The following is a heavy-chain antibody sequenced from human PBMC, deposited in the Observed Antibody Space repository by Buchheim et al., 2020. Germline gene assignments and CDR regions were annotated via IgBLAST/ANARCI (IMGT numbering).Heavy chain of an antibody. CDR2: INHSGST. CDR3: ARGGTSRLYYYGSGSYNPYQPNYGMDV. CDR1: GGSFSGYY. Sequence: QVQLQQWGAGLLKLSETLSLTCAVYGGSFSGYYWSWIRQPPGKGLEWIGEINHSGSTNYNPSLKSRVTISVDTSKNQFSLKLSSVTAADTAVYYCARGGTSRLYYYGSGSYNPYQPNYGMDVWGQGTT. V-gene: IGHV4-34*01. D-gene: IGHD3-10*01. J-gene: IGHJ6*02.